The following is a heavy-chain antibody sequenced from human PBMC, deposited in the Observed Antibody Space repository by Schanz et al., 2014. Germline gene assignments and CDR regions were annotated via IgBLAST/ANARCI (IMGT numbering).Heavy chain of an antibody. V-gene: IGHV3-23*04. Sequence: EVQLVESGGGLVQPGGSLRLSCAASGFTLSSYGMHWVRQAPGKGLEWVSAMNESHSTIYYADSVRGRFTISRDNAENTLFLQMNSLRAEDTAVYYCARKVVATIGGYYDNWGQGTLVIVSS. CDR3: ARKVVATIGGYYDN. J-gene: IGHJ4*02. D-gene: IGHD5-12*01. CDR2: MNESHSTI. CDR1: GFTLSSYG.